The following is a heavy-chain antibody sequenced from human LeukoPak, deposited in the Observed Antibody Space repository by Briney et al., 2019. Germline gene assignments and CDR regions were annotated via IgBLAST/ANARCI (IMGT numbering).Heavy chain of an antibody. CDR1: GFAVSSNY. V-gene: IGHV3-66*02. J-gene: IGHJ4*02. CDR3: ASRGYSYGQTIDY. CDR2: IYSGGST. Sequence: GGSLRLSCAASGFAVSSNYMSWVRQAPGKGLEWVSVIYSGGSTYYADSVKGRFTISRDNSKNTLYLQMNSLRAEDTAVYYCASRGYSYGQTIDYWGQGTLVTVSS. D-gene: IGHD5-18*01.